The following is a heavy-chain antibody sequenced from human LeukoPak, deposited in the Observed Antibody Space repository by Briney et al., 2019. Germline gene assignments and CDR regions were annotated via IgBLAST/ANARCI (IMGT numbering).Heavy chain of an antibody. V-gene: IGHV4-4*07. J-gene: IGHJ4*02. D-gene: IGHD3-16*02. CDR2: IYTSGST. CDR1: GGSISSYY. CDR3: ARDRREYYDYFWGSYRVYYLDY. Sequence: SETLSLTCTVSGGSISSYYWSWIRQPAGKGLEWIGRIYTSGSTNYNPSLKSRVTMSVDTSKNQFSLKLSSVTAADTAVYYCARDRREYYDYFWGSYRVYYLDYWGQETLVTVSS.